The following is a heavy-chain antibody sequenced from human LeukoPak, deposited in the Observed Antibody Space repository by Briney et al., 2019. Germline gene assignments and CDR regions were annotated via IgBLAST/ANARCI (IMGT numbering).Heavy chain of an antibody. J-gene: IGHJ4*02. CDR2: INTNTGNP. CDR1: GYTFTSFY. V-gene: IGHV7-4-1*02. CDR3: ARVPRYSGYWGLDY. D-gene: IGHD5-12*01. Sequence: ASVKVSCKASGYTFTSFYMHWVRQAPGQGLEWMGWINTNTGNPTYAQGFTGRFVFSLDTSVSTAYLQISGLKAEDTAVYYCARVPRYSGYWGLDYWGQGTLVTVSS.